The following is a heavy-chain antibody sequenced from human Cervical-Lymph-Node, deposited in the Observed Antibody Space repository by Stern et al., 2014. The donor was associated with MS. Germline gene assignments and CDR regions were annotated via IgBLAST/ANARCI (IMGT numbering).Heavy chain of an antibody. CDR3: ARRPRRSWYFDL. J-gene: IGHJ2*01. V-gene: IGHV4-39*01. Sequence: QVQLQEPGPGLVKPSETLSLTCTVSGGSISSSSYYWDWIRPPPGKGLERIGSIYYSGSTYYNPSLKTRVTLSVAKSNTQLSLKLSSVTAADTAVYYCARRPRRSWYFDLWGRGTLVTVSS. CDR1: GGSISSSSYY. CDR2: IYYSGST.